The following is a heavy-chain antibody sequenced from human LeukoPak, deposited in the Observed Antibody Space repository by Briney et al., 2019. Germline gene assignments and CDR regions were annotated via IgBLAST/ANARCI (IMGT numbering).Heavy chain of an antibody. CDR1: GFTVISNY. Sequence: PGGSLRLSCAASGFTVISNYMSWVRQAPGKGLEWVSVIYSGGSTYYADSVKGRFTISRDDSKNTLYLQMNSLRAEDTAVYYCARAKRDAVIAAAAYHYYYYYMDVWGKGTTVTVSS. J-gene: IGHJ6*03. CDR2: IYSGGST. D-gene: IGHD6-13*01. CDR3: ARAKRDAVIAAAAYHYYYYYMDV. V-gene: IGHV3-53*01.